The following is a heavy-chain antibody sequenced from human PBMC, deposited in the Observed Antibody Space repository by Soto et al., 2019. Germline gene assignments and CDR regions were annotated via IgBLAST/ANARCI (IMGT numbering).Heavy chain of an antibody. J-gene: IGHJ6*02. Sequence: GESLKISCKGSGYSFTSYWIGWVRQMPGKGLEWMGIIYPGDSDTRYSPSFQGQVAISADKSISTAYLQWSSLKASDTAMYYCARPIVNYYYGMDVWGQGTTVTVSS. D-gene: IGHD3-16*02. V-gene: IGHV5-51*01. CDR1: GYSFTSYW. CDR3: ARPIVNYYYGMDV. CDR2: IYPGDSDT.